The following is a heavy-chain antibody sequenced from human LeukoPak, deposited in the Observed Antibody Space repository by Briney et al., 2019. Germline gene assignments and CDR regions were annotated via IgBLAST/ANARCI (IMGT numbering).Heavy chain of an antibody. CDR1: GGSISSGGYY. CDR2: IYYSGST. CDR3: ARSGAGSISYYYDSSGYYDY. V-gene: IGHV4-31*03. Sequence: SQTLSLTCTVSGGSISSGGYYWSWIRQHPGKGLEWIGYIYYSGSTYYNPPLKSRVTISVDTSKNQFSLKLSSVTAADTAVYYCARSGAGSISYYYDSSGYYDYWGQGTLVTVSS. D-gene: IGHD3-22*01. J-gene: IGHJ4*02.